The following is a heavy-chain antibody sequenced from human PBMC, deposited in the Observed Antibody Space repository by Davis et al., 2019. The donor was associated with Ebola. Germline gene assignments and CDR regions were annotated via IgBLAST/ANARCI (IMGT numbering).Heavy chain of an antibody. CDR2: IYPGDSDT. CDR1: GYSFTSYW. CDR3: AKGRGPYRRGDAFDI. V-gene: IGHV5-51*01. Sequence: PGGSLRLSCKGSGYSFTSYWIGWVRQMPGKGLEWMGIIYPGDSDTRYSPSFQGQVTISADKSISTAYLQWSSLKASDTAMYFCAKGRGPYRRGDAFDIWGRGTMVTVSS. J-gene: IGHJ3*02. D-gene: IGHD1-26*01.